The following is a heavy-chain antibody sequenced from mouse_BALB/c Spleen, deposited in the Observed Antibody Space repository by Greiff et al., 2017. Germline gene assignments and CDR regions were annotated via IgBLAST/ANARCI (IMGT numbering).Heavy chain of an antibody. D-gene: IGHD2-1*01. CDR2: IWAGGST. Sequence: QVQLKQSGPGLVAPSQSLSITCTVSGFSLTSYGVHWVRQPPGKGLEWLGVIWAGGSTNYNSALMSRLSISKDNSKSQVFLKMNSLQTDDTAMYYCARERPYGNYDGWYFDVWGAGTTVTVSS. J-gene: IGHJ1*01. V-gene: IGHV2-9*02. CDR1: GFSLTSYG. CDR3: ARERPYGNYDGWYFDV.